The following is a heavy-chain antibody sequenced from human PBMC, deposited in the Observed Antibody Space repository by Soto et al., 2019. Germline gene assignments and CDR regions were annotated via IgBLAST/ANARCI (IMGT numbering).Heavy chain of an antibody. J-gene: IGHJ4*02. Sequence: ASVKVSCKASGYTFSNYGVHWVRQGPGQRLEWMGWINAGNGKTKYSQNFQGRVTITRDTSASTAYMELSSLRSEDTAVYYCARDGAVAGSINFDYWGQGTLVTVSS. CDR2: INAGNGKT. CDR3: ARDGAVAGSINFDY. D-gene: IGHD6-19*01. V-gene: IGHV1-3*01. CDR1: GYTFSNYG.